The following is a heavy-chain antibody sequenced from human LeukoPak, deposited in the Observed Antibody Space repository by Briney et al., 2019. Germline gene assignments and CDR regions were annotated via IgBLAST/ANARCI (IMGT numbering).Heavy chain of an antibody. D-gene: IGHD3-3*01. CDR2: INPNSGST. CDR3: ARDHGGTTMFVDAFDI. V-gene: IGHV1-2*02. J-gene: IGHJ3*02. Sequence: ASVKVSCKASGYTFTGYYMHWVRQAPGQGLEWMGWINPNSGSTNYAHNFQGRVTMTRDTSISTAYMGLSSLRSDDTAVYYCARDHGGTTMFVDAFDIWGQGTMVTVSS. CDR1: GYTFTGYY.